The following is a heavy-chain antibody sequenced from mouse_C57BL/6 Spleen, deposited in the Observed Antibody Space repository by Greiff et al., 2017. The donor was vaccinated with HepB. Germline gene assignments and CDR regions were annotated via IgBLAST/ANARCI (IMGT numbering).Heavy chain of an antibody. CDR1: GYAFSSYW. D-gene: IGHD1-1*01. CDR3: ARWGGSSFAWFAY. CDR2: IYPGDGDT. V-gene: IGHV1-80*01. Sequence: VKLQQSGAELVKPGASVKISCKASGYAFSSYWMNWVKQRPGKGLEWIGQIYPGDGDTNYNGKFKGKATLTADKSSSTAYMQLSSLTSEDSAVYICARWGGSSFAWFAYWGQGTLVTVSA. J-gene: IGHJ3*01.